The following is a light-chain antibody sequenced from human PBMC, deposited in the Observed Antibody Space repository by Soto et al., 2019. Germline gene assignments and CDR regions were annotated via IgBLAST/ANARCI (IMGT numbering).Light chain of an antibody. V-gene: IGLV2-23*01. Sequence: QSALTQPASVSGSPGQSITVSCTGTNIDVGSYNLISWYQQQPVKAPKLMIYEANKRPSGVSNRFSGSQSGNTAALTLSGLQAEDEAEYFCCTYASPSTSRVLGTGTKVTVL. CDR1: NIDVGSYNL. J-gene: IGLJ1*01. CDR2: EAN. CDR3: CTYASPSTSRV.